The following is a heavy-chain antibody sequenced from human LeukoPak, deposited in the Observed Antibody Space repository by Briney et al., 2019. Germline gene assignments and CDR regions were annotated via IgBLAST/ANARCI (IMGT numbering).Heavy chain of an antibody. CDR3: ARDPLNGGI. D-gene: IGHD7-27*01. CDR2: ITTSLYI. CDR1: GFTFSSYS. V-gene: IGHV3-21*01. J-gene: IGHJ3*02. Sequence: GGSLRLSCAASGFTFSSYSMNWVRQAPGKGLEWVSSITTSLYIHYPDSVKGRFTISRDNAKNSLYLQMNSLRAEDTAVYYCARDPLNGGIWGQGTMVTVSS.